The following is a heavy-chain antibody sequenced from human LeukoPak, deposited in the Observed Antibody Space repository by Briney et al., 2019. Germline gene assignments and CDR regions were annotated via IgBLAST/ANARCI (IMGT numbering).Heavy chain of an antibody. D-gene: IGHD2-2*02. J-gene: IGHJ4*02. V-gene: IGHV1-8*01. CDR1: GYTFTSYD. CDR3: VADCSSTSCYKGGDY. CDR2: MNPNSGNT. Sequence: ASVKVSCKASGYTFTSYDINWVRQATGQGLEWMGWMNPNSGNTGYAQKFQGRVTMTRNTSISTAYMELSSLRSGDTAVYYCVADCSSTSCYKGGDYWGQGTLVTVSS.